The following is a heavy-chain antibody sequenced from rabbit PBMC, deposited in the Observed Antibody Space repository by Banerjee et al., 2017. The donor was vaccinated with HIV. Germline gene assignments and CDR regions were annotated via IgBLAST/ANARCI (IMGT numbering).Heavy chain of an antibody. V-gene: IGHV1S45*01. CDR1: GFSFSSGYW. CDR3: VRDPPLVVTGVNAFDP. J-gene: IGHJ2*01. D-gene: IGHD4-1*01. Sequence: QEQLEESGGDLVKPEASLTLTCTPSGFSFSSGYWICWVRQAPGKGLEWIACIDTGGSAGSTCYATWAKGRFTISKTSSTTVTLQMTSLTAADTTTYFCVRDPPLVVTGVNAFDPWGPGTLVTVS. CDR2: IDTGGSAGST.